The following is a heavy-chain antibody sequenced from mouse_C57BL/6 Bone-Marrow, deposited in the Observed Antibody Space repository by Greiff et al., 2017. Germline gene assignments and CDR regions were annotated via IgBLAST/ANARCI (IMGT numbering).Heavy chain of an antibody. J-gene: IGHJ4*01. V-gene: IGHV1-61*01. CDR3: ARRNYVSYYAMDY. CDR1: GSTFTSYW. Sequence: QVQLQQPGAELVRPGSSVKLSCTASGSTFTSYWMDWVKQRPGQGLEWIGNIYPSESETHYNQKFKDKATLTVDNSSSTAYMQLSSLTSEDSAVYCCARRNYVSYYAMDYWGQGTSVTVSS. D-gene: IGHD1-1*01. CDR2: IYPSESET.